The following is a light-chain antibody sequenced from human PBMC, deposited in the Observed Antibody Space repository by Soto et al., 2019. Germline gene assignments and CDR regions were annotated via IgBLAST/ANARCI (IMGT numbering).Light chain of an antibody. V-gene: IGKV3-20*01. CDR2: GAS. CDR3: QQYGSSSYT. CDR1: QSVSSSY. J-gene: IGKJ2*01. Sequence: EIVLTQSPGTLSLSPGERATLSCRASQSVSSSYLAWYQQKPGQAPRLLIYGASGRATGIPDRFSGSGSGTDFTLTISRLEPEDFEVYYCQQYGSSSYTFGQGTKLEIK.